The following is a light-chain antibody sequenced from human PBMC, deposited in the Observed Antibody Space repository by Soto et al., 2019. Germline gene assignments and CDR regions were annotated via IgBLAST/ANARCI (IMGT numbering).Light chain of an antibody. CDR1: QSVRSN. V-gene: IGKV3-15*01. CDR2: SAS. J-gene: IGKJ5*01. Sequence: EIVMTQSPGTLSVSPGERATLSCRASQSVRSNLAWYQQKPGQAPRLLIYSASIRATGIPTRFSGSGSGTEFTLTISSLQSEDFAIYYCQQYNSWPPITFGQGTRLAIK. CDR3: QQYNSWPPIT.